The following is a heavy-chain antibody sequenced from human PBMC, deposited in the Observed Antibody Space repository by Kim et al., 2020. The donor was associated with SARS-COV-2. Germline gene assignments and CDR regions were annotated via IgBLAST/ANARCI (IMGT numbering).Heavy chain of an antibody. CDR3: ARMVVAATPELDY. D-gene: IGHD2-15*01. CDR2: IDPSDSYT. Sequence: GESLKISCKGSGYSFTSYWISWVRQMPGKGLEWMGRIDPSDSYTNYSPSFQGHVTISADKSISTAYLQWSSLKASDTAMYYCARMVVAATPELDYWGQGTLVTVSS. J-gene: IGHJ4*02. CDR1: GYSFTSYW. V-gene: IGHV5-10-1*01.